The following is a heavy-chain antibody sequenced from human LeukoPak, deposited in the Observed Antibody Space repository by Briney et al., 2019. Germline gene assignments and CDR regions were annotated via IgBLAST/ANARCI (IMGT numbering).Heavy chain of an antibody. V-gene: IGHV3-7*01. CDR2: IKQDGSEK. CDR3: ARYGSSYYYYYYMDV. J-gene: IGHJ6*03. Sequence: PGGSLRLSCAASGFTFSNYWMSWVRQAPGKGLEWVANIKQDGSEKYYVDSVKGRFTISRDNAKNSLYLQMNSLRAEDTAVYYCARYGSSYYYYYYMDVWGKGTTVTVSS. CDR1: GFTFSNYW. D-gene: IGHD6-6*01.